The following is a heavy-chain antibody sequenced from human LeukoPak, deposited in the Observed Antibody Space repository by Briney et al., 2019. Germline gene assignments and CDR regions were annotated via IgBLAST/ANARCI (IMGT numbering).Heavy chain of an antibody. J-gene: IGHJ3*02. CDR1: GGAISSGSYF. CDR3: ARDPWELAGAFDI. V-gene: IGHV4-61*02. D-gene: IGHD1-26*01. CDR2: IYTSGST. Sequence: PSQTLSLTCTVYGGAISSGSYFWSWIRQPAGKGLEWIGRIYTSGSTNYNPSLKSRVTISVDTSKNQFSLKLSSVTAADTAVYYCARDPWELAGAFDIWGQGTMVTVSS.